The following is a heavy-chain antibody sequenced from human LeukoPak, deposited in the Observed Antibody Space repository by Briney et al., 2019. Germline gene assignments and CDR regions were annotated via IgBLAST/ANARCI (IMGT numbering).Heavy chain of an antibody. J-gene: IGHJ4*02. Sequence: GGSLRLSCAASGFTFSSYGMSWVRQAPGKGLEWVSAISGSGGSTYYADSVKGRFTISRDNSKNTLYLQMNSLRAEDTAVYYCAKLAGIVVVVAATPFDYWGQGTLVTVSS. D-gene: IGHD2-15*01. V-gene: IGHV3-23*01. CDR3: AKLAGIVVVVAATPFDY. CDR2: ISGSGGST. CDR1: GFTFSSYG.